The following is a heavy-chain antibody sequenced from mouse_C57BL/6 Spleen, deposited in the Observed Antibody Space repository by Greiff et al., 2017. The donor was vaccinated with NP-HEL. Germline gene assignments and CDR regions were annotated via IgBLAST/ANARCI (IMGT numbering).Heavy chain of an antibody. CDR1: GYTFTSYT. J-gene: IGHJ3*01. CDR2: INPSSGYT. V-gene: IGHV1-4*01. CDR3: ARLDYDSFAY. Sequence: VQLQQSGAELARPGASVKMSCKASGYTFTSYTMHWVKQRRGGGLEWMGYINPSSGYTKYNQKFKDKAKLTADKSPSTAYMQLSSLTSEDSAVYYCARLDYDSFAYWGQGTLVTVSA. D-gene: IGHD2-4*01.